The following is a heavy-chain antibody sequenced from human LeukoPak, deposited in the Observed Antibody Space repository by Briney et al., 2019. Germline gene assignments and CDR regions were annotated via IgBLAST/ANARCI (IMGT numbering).Heavy chain of an antibody. CDR2: LRGDGDT. CDR3: AKASWVSGADGVL. V-gene: IGHV3-23*01. J-gene: IGHJ1*01. CDR1: GYTFTSYA. D-gene: IGHD3-10*01. Sequence: SGGSLRLSCAASGYTFTSYAISWVRHTLPGGLEWVTSLRGDGDTLYADSVKGRFTLSRDESRNTVYLQLSNLRVEDRGVYFCAKASWVSGADGVLWGQGTLVRVFS.